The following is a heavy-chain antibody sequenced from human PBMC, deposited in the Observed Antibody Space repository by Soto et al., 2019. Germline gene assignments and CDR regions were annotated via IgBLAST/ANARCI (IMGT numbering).Heavy chain of an antibody. CDR3: ARDPSDSSGVYWYFDL. Sequence: QVQLAESGGGVVQPGRSLRLSCAASEFIFSTYGMHWVRQAPGKGLEWVAVIWYDGRNKYYADSVKGRFTISRDNSKNTLYLQMNSLRVEDTAVYYCARDPSDSSGVYWYFDLWGRGTLVTVSS. D-gene: IGHD3-22*01. V-gene: IGHV3-33*01. CDR2: IWYDGRNK. J-gene: IGHJ2*01. CDR1: EFIFSTYG.